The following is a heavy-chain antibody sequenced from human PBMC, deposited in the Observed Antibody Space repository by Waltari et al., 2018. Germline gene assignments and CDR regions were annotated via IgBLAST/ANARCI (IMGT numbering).Heavy chain of an antibody. CDR1: GDTFTGYY. D-gene: IGHD3-10*01. V-gene: IGHV1-2*04. CDR3: ARPSQSGDAVDI. CDR2: INPNSGGT. J-gene: IGHJ3*02. Sequence: QVQLVQSGAEVKKPGASVTVSCKASGDTFTGYYMHWVQQAPGQGLEWMGWINPNSGGTNYAQKCQGWGTMTRETSISTAYMELSRLRSDDTAVYYCARPSQSGDAVDIWGQGTMVTVSS.